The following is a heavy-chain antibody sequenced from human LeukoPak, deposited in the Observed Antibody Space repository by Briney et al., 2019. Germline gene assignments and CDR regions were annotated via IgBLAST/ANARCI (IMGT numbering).Heavy chain of an antibody. CDR1: GFTFSSYA. Sequence: LRLSCAASGFTFSSYAMSWVRQAPGKGLEWVSAISGSGGRTYYADSVKGRFTISRDNSKNRLYMKMNSLRAEDTAVYYCAKDSYSLIVVVPAAIFWFDPWGQGTLVTVSS. CDR3: AKDSYSLIVVVPAAIFWFDP. V-gene: IGHV3-23*01. J-gene: IGHJ5*02. D-gene: IGHD2-2*01. CDR2: ISGSGGRT.